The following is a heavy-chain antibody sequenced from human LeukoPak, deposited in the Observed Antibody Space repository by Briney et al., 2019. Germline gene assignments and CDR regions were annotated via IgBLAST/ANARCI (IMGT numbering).Heavy chain of an antibody. CDR1: GYTFTSYY. J-gene: IGHJ2*01. V-gene: IGHV1-46*01. Sequence: ASMKVSCKASGYTFTSYYMHWVRQAPGQGLEWMGIINPSGGSTSYAQKFQGRVTMTRDTSTSTVYMELSSLRSEDTAVYYCAGLGMSGWYFDLWGRGTLVTVSS. CDR2: INPSGGST. CDR3: AGLGMSGWYFDL. D-gene: IGHD7-27*01.